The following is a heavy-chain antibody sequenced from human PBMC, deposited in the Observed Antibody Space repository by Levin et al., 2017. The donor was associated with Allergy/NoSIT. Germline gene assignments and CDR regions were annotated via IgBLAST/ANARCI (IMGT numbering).Heavy chain of an antibody. CDR1: GYTFTGYY. CDR2: INPNSGGT. V-gene: IGHV1-2*02. J-gene: IGHJ4*02. Sequence: GESLKISCKASGYTFTGYYMHWVRQAPGQGLEWMGWINPNSGGTNYAQKFQGRVTMTRDTSISTAYMELSRLRSDDTAVYYCARAAEMATRGGVDYWGQGTLVTVSS. CDR3: ARAAEMATRGGVDY. D-gene: IGHD5-24*01.